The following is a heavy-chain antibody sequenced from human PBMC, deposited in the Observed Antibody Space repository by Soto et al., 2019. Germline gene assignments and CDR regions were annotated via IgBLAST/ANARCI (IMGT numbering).Heavy chain of an antibody. CDR2: ISAHNGNT. Sequence: QVHLVQSGAEVKKPGASVKVSCKGSGYGFTTYGITWMRQAPGQGLEWMAWISAHNGNTNYAQKLQGTVTVTRDTSTSTAYMELRSLRSDDAAVYYCARGRYGDYWGQGALVTVSS. CDR3: ARGRYGDY. J-gene: IGHJ4*02. CDR1: GYGFTTYG. V-gene: IGHV1-18*01. D-gene: IGHD1-1*01.